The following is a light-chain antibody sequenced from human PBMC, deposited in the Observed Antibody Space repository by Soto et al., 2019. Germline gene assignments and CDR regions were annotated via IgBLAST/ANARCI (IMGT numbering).Light chain of an antibody. V-gene: IGKV3-15*01. CDR2: GAS. CDR3: QQYDNWWA. CDR1: QSISSS. Sequence: EIVMTQSPATLSVSPGERATLSCRASQSISSSLAWYQQKAGQAPRLLIYGASTRATGVPARFSGSGSGTDFTITISSLQSEDFAVYYCQQYDNWWAFGQGTKVEIK. J-gene: IGKJ1*01.